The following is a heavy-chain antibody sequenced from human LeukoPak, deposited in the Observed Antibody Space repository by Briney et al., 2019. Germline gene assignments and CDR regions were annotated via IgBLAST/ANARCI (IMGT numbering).Heavy chain of an antibody. J-gene: IGHJ4*02. CDR3: ARCDGGVAIDY. D-gene: IGHD3-16*01. Sequence: GGSLRLSCAASGFIFSYYWMSWVRQAPGKGLEWVANIKEDGSDKYYVDSVKGRFTISRHNAENSLYLQMNSLRAEDTAVYYCARCDGGVAIDYWGQGTLVTVSS. CDR1: GFIFSYYW. V-gene: IGHV3-7*01. CDR2: IKEDGSDK.